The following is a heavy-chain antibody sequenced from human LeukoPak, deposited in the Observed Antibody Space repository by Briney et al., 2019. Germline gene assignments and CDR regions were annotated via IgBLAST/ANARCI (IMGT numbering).Heavy chain of an antibody. J-gene: IGHJ4*02. V-gene: IGHV3-23*01. CDR2: ISGSGGST. Sequence: GGSLRLSCAASGFTFSSYAMSWVRQAPGKGLEWVSAISGSGGSTYYADSVKGRFTISRDNSKNTLYLQMNSLRAEDTAVYYCARFIGNSGWPYYFDYWGQGTLVTVSS. CDR1: GFTFSSYA. D-gene: IGHD6-19*01. CDR3: ARFIGNSGWPYYFDY.